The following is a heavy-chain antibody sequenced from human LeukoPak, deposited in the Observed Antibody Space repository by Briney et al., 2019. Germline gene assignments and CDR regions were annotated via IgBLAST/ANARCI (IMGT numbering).Heavy chain of an antibody. CDR3: ARDFLTILGAFDI. Sequence: PGGSLRLSCAASGFTFSGYNMNWVRQAPGKGLEWVSSISSSSNYIYYADSVKGRFTISRDNAKNSLYLQMNSLRAEDTAVYYCARDFLTILGAFDIWGQGTMVTVSS. CDR1: GFTFSGYN. D-gene: IGHD3-9*01. V-gene: IGHV3-21*01. J-gene: IGHJ3*02. CDR2: ISSSSNYI.